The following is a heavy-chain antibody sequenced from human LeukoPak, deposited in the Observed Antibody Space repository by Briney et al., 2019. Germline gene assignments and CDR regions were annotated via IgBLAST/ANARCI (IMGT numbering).Heavy chain of an antibody. CDR2: IIPIFGTA. V-gene: IGHV1-69*13. Sequence: GASVKVSCKASGYTFTNYAISWVRQAPGQGLEWMGGIIPIFGTANYAQKFQGRVTITADESTSTAYMELSSLRSEDTAVYYCASKLLWFGESHAFDIWGRGTMVTVSS. J-gene: IGHJ3*02. CDR3: ASKLLWFGESHAFDI. D-gene: IGHD3-10*01. CDR1: GYTFTNYA.